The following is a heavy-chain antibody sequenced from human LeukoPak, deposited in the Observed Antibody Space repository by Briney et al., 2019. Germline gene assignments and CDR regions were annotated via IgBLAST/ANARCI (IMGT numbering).Heavy chain of an antibody. CDR3: ARGPRNDFWSGDLRYYFDY. CDR1: GYTFTSYG. D-gene: IGHD3-3*01. Sequence: ASVKVSCKASGYTFTSYGISWVRQAPGQGLEWMGWISAYNGNTNYAQKFQGRVTMTRDTSISTAYMELSRLRSDDTAVYYCARGPRNDFWSGDLRYYFDYWGQGTLVTVSS. CDR2: ISAYNGNT. J-gene: IGHJ4*02. V-gene: IGHV1-18*01.